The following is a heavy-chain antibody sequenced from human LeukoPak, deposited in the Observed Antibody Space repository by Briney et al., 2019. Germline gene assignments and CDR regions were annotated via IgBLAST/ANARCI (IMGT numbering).Heavy chain of an antibody. D-gene: IGHD3-10*01. Sequence: SETLSLTCTVSGGSISSSSYYWGWIRQPPGKGLEWIGSIFYSGSTFYNPSLKSRVAISVDTSKNQFSLKLSSVTAADTAVFYCARQGSYSYGSGTYYNGHFDYWAQGILVTVSS. CDR1: GGSISSSSYY. V-gene: IGHV4-39*01. CDR2: IFYSGST. CDR3: ARQGSYSYGSGTYYNGHFDY. J-gene: IGHJ4*02.